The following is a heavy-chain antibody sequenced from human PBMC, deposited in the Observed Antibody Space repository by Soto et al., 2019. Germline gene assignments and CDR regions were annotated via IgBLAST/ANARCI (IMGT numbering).Heavy chain of an antibody. V-gene: IGHV4-59*01. Sequence: SETLSLTCTVSGGSISSYYWSWIRQPPGKGLEWIGYIYYSGSTNYNPSLKSRVTISVDTSKNQFSLKLSSVTAADTAVYYCARAGYCSSTSCYRDYYYYYMDVWGKGTTVTVSS. CDR1: GGSISSYY. D-gene: IGHD2-2*03. J-gene: IGHJ6*03. CDR3: ARAGYCSSTSCYRDYYYYYMDV. CDR2: IYYSGST.